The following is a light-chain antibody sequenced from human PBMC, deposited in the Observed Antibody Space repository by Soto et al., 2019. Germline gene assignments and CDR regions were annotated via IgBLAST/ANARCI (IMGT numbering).Light chain of an antibody. CDR1: QSLLHSNGYNY. J-gene: IGKJ3*01. CDR2: LGS. CDR3: MQALLPFT. V-gene: IGKV2-28*01. Sequence: DIVMTQSPLSLPVTPGEPASISCRSSQSLLHSNGYNYLDWYLQKPGQSPQLLIYLGSNRASGVPDRFSGSGSGTDFTLKISRVEAEDVGVYYGMQALLPFTVGPGTKVDIK.